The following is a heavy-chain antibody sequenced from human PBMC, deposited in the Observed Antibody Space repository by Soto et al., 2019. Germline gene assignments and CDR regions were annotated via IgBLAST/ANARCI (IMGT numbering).Heavy chain of an antibody. D-gene: IGHD6-19*01. CDR3: ARGPDISGWLMTY. CDR1: GGTFSSHT. Sequence: ASVKVSCKASGGTFSSHTFSWVRQAPGHGLEWLGGIIPIFDTANYGQKFQGRVSITADESTNTAYMELSSLTSEDTAVYYCARGPDISGWLMTYWGQGTLVTVSS. CDR2: IIPIFDTA. J-gene: IGHJ4*02. V-gene: IGHV1-69*13.